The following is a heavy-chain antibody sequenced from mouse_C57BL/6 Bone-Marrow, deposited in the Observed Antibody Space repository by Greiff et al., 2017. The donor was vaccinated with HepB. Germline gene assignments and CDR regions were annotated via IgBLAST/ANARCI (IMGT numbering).Heavy chain of an antibody. CDR1: GYAFTNYL. CDR3: ARDRHYGRNVDY. Sequence: VKLQESGAELVRPGTSVKVSCKASGYAFTNYLIEWVKQRPGQGLEWIGVINPGSGGTNYNEKFKGKATLTADKSSSTAYMQLSSLTSEDSAVYFCARDRHYGRNVDYWGQGTTLTVSS. J-gene: IGHJ2*01. D-gene: IGHD1-1*01. V-gene: IGHV1-54*01. CDR2: INPGSGGT.